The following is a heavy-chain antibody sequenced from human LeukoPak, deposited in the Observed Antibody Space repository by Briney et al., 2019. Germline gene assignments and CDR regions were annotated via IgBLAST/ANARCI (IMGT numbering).Heavy chain of an antibody. D-gene: IGHD5-18*01. CDR2: ISGTGTYT. CDR1: GFTFSSYA. V-gene: IGHV3-23*01. J-gene: IGHJ4*02. Sequence: GSLRLSCAASGFTFSSYAMSWVRQAPGKGREWVSTISGTGTYTYYADSVKGRFTISRDNSKNTLYLQMNSLRVEDTAVYYCAKSWIRVGSFDYWGQGTLVTVSS. CDR3: AKSWIRVGSFDY.